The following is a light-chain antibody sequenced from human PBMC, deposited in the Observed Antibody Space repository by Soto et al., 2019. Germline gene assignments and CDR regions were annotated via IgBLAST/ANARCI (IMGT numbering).Light chain of an antibody. CDR3: QEYDTSST. J-gene: IGKJ1*01. CDR1: QTLNTNY. CDR2: AAS. Sequence: EIVLTQSPGTLSLSPGERATLSCRASQTLNTNYLAWYQQKPGQTPRLLIYAASTRATGIPDRFSGSGSGADFTLTIRRLEPEDFAVYYCQEYDTSSTFGQGTKVEIK. V-gene: IGKV3-20*01.